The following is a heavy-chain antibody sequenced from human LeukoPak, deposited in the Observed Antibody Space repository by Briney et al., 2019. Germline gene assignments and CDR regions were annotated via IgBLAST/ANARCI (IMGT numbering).Heavy chain of an antibody. CDR2: INPNSGGT. CDR1: GYTFTGYY. D-gene: IGHD2-2*01. V-gene: IGHV1-2*02. CDR3: ARGEVVPATVWYDY. Sequence: ASVKVSSKACGYTFTGYYMHWVRQAPGQGLEWMGWINPNSGGTNYAQKFQGRVIMTRDTSISTAYMELSRLRSDDTAVYYCARGEVVPATVWYDYWGQGTLVTVSS. J-gene: IGHJ4*02.